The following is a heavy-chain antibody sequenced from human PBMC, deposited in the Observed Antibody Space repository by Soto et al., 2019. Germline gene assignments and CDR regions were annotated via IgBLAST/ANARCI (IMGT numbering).Heavy chain of an antibody. CDR2: ISGSGKDT. CDR3: ARVHLVAGSAFYCAMDA. CDR1: GFDLTSSR. Sequence: PGGSLRLSCVASGFDLTSSRMNWVRQAPGNGLEWVASISGSGKDTFYRHSVKGRFAISRDSAGTSLFLRMDSVKVEDTAVYHCARVHLVAGSAFYCAMDAWGPGTAVTVSS. J-gene: IGHJ6*02. D-gene: IGHD6-6*01. V-gene: IGHV3-21*01.